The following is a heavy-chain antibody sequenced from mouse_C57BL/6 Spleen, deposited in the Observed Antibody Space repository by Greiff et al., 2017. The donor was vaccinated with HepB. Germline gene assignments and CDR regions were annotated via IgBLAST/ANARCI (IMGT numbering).Heavy chain of an antibody. Sequence: EVKVVESGGGLVKPGGSLKLSCAASGFTFSDYGMNWVRQAPEKGLEWVAYISSGSSTIYYADKVKGRFTISRDNSKNTLFLQMTSLRSEDTAMYYCARGEIVVADYWGQGTTLTVSS. CDR2: ISSGSSTI. J-gene: IGHJ2*01. V-gene: IGHV5-17*01. CDR1: GFTFSDYG. D-gene: IGHD1-1*01. CDR3: ARGEIVVADY.